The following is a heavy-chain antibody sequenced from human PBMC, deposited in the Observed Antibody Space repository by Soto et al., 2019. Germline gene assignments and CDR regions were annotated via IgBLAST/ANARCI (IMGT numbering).Heavy chain of an antibody. CDR1: GYTFTNYH. CDR3: ARGGGGRWYSGDY. D-gene: IGHD6-13*01. J-gene: IGHJ4*02. Sequence: QVQLVQSGAEVKKPGASVKVSCKASGYTFTNYHIHWVRQATGQGLEWMGWMNPNSGDTGHAQKFKGRVTMTRDTSIAAAYMGLSGPTSEDTAVYYCARGGGGRWYSGDYWGQGTLVTVSS. CDR2: MNPNSGDT. V-gene: IGHV1-8*01.